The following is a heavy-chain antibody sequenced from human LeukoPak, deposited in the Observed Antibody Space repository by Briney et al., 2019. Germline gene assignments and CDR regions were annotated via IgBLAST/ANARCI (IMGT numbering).Heavy chain of an antibody. CDR1: GGSFSGYY. CDR2: INHSGST. J-gene: IGHJ4*02. Sequence: SETLSLTCAVHGGSFSGYYWSWIRQPPGKGLEWIGEINHSGSTNYNPSLKSRVIISVDTSKNQFSLKLSSVTAADTAVYYCAREATGTTLWGQGALVTVSS. V-gene: IGHV4-34*01. D-gene: IGHD1-1*01. CDR3: AREATGTTL.